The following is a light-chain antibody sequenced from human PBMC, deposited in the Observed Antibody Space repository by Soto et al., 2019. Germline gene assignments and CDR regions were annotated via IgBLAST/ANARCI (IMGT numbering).Light chain of an antibody. Sequence: DIQITQSPCSLSASVGDKVTITCRASQSISSSLNWYQQKSGKAPNLLIYGVSRLQGGVPSRFSGSGSGTDFTLSISSLQPEDFATYYCQQSYTAPSITFGQGTRLEI. CDR2: GVS. J-gene: IGKJ5*01. CDR1: QSISSS. V-gene: IGKV1-39*01. CDR3: QQSYTAPSIT.